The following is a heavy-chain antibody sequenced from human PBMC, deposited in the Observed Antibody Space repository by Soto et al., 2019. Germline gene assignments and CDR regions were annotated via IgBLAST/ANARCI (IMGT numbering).Heavy chain of an antibody. CDR2: INPNSGGT. V-gene: IGHV1-2*04. CDR1: GYTFTGYY. D-gene: IGHD3-3*01. J-gene: IGHJ6*04. CDR3: ARDWTWSGLLTDYYYGMDV. Sequence: GASVKVSCKASGYTFTGYYMHWVRQAPGQGLEWMGWINPNSGGTNYAQKFQGWVTMTRDTSISTAYMELSRLRSDDTAVYYCARDWTWSGLLTDYYYGMDVWGKGTTVTVSS.